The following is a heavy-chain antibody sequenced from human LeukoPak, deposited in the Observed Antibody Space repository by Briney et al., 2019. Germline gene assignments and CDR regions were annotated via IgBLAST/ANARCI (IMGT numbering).Heavy chain of an antibody. V-gene: IGHV3-30*02. Sequence: GGSLRLSRAASGFTFNSYALHWVRQAPGKGLEWVAVIWYDGSNKYYADSVKGRFTISRDNSKNTLYLQMNSLRAEDTAVYYCAKSSGWYFDYWGQGTLVTVSS. CDR1: GFTFNSYA. D-gene: IGHD6-19*01. J-gene: IGHJ4*02. CDR3: AKSSGWYFDY. CDR2: IWYDGSNK.